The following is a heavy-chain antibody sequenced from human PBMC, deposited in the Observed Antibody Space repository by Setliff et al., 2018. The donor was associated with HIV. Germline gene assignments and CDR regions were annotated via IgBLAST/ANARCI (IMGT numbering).Heavy chain of an antibody. V-gene: IGHV3-30*02. Sequence: GGSLRLSCPASGFTFSSYGVHWVRQAPGKGLEWVAFIRYDGSEKYYIESVKGRFTISRDNSKEMLYLQMNSLRAEDTAVYYCARDATYYNFWSGSYDAFDVWGPGTMVTVSS. D-gene: IGHD3-3*01. CDR1: GFTFSSYG. J-gene: IGHJ3*01. CDR2: IRYDGSEK. CDR3: ARDATYYNFWSGSYDAFDV.